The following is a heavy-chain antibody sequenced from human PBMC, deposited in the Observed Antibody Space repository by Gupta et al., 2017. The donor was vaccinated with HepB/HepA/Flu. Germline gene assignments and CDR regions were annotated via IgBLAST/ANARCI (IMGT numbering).Heavy chain of an antibody. J-gene: IGHJ4*02. V-gene: IGHV4-4*02. CDR2: INHSGST. CDR3: STSWPLDY. CDR1: GGSISSSNW. Sequence: QVQLQESGPGLVKPSGTLSLTGAVPGGSISSSNWWTWVRQPPGKGLEWIGEINHSGSTTYNPSLKSRVTMSLDTSNNHLSLKVTSVTAADTAVYYCSTSWPLDYWGQGTLVTVSS.